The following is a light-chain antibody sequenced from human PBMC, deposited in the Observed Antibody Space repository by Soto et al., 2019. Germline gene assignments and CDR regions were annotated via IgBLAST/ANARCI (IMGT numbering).Light chain of an antibody. CDR2: EVN. CDR3: SSYVGSNRGV. V-gene: IGLV2-14*01. CDR1: NSDVGDYDY. J-gene: IGLJ3*02. Sequence: QSALTQPASVSGSPGQSITISCSGTNSDVGDYDYVSWYQQHPGKAPKVMIYEVNNRPSGVPDRFSASKSGNTASLTVSGLQAEDEADYYCSSYVGSNRGVFGGGTKLTVL.